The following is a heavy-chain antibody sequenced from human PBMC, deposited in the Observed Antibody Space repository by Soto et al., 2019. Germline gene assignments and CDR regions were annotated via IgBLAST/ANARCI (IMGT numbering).Heavy chain of an antibody. V-gene: IGHV3-49*03. CDR3: TRARPRSVSMVRGVEGGVS. D-gene: IGHD3-10*01. Sequence: PGGSLRLSCTASGFAFGVYAMSLFRQALGKGPGGGGFIRSEAYGGTTEYAASVKGRFTISRDDSKSIAYLQMNSLKTEVTAVYYCTRARPRSVSMVRGVEGGVSWGQGTLVTVSS. CDR1: GFAFGVYA. J-gene: IGHJ5*02. CDR2: IRSEAYGGTT.